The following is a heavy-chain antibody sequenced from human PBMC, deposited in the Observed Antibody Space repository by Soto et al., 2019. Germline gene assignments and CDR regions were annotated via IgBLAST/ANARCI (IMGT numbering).Heavy chain of an antibody. J-gene: IGHJ1*01. CDR1: GGSLTGYY. CDR3: ARGQEGIVATH. D-gene: IGHD5-12*01. Sequence: QVQLQQWGAGLLKPSETLSLTCTVNGGSLTGYYWSWIRQPPGKGLEWIGEVKDGGSTNYSPSLRGGGSISADTSNNHFSLRLNSVTAADTAVYFCARGQEGIVATHWDQGALVTVSS. V-gene: IGHV4-34*01. CDR2: VKDGGST.